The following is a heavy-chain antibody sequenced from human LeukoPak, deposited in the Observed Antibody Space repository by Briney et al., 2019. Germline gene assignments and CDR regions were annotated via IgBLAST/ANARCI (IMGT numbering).Heavy chain of an antibody. CDR3: ARHVYCSTLSCPLFNY. CDR1: GGSISSRSYS. J-gene: IGHJ4*02. CDR2: ISYSGST. D-gene: IGHD2-15*01. V-gene: IGHV4-39*01. Sequence: PSETLSLNCTVSGGSISSRSYSWGWIRQPPGKGLEWIASISYSGSTFYNPSLKSRVTISVDTSKNHFSLKLSSVTAADTAVYYCARHVYCSTLSCPLFNYWGQGSLVTVSS.